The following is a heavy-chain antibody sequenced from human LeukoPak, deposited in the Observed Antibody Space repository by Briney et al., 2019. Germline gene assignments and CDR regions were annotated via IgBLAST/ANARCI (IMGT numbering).Heavy chain of an antibody. CDR3: ARGRDSSGWKAGGDY. D-gene: IGHD6-19*01. CDR1: GFTFSSYW. CDR2: INSDGSST. V-gene: IGHV3-74*01. J-gene: IGHJ4*02. Sequence: GGSLRLSXAASGFTFSSYWMHWVRQAPGKGLVWVSRINSDGSSTSYADSVKGQFTISRDNAKNTLYLQMNSLRAEDTAVYYCARGRDSSGWKAGGDYWGQGTLVTVSS.